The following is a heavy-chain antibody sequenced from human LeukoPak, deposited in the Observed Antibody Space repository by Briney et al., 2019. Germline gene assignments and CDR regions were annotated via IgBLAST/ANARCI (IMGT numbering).Heavy chain of an antibody. CDR2: IHYSGST. D-gene: IGHD6-19*01. Sequence: SQTLSLTCTVSGDSISSGDHYWSWLRQPPGTGLEWIGYIHYSGSTYYNPSLKSRVIISGDMSKNQFSLSLNSLTAADSAMYYCARAAAGTNSWYYFDYWGQGTLVTVSS. V-gene: IGHV4-30-4*01. CDR1: GDSISSGDHY. J-gene: IGHJ4*02. CDR3: ARAAAGTNSWYYFDY.